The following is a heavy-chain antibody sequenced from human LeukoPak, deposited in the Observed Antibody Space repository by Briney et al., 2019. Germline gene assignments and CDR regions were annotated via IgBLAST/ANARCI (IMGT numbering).Heavy chain of an antibody. V-gene: IGHV4-39*07. Sequence: SETLSLTCTVSGGSISSSSYYWGCIRQPPGKGLEWIGSIYYSGSTYYNPSLNSRVTISVDTSKNQFSLKLSSVTAADTAVYYCARDFLLRYCSGGSCFYYYYGMDVWGQGITVTVSS. CDR1: GGSISSSSYY. CDR2: IYYSGST. D-gene: IGHD2-15*01. CDR3: ARDFLLRYCSGGSCFYYYYGMDV. J-gene: IGHJ6*02.